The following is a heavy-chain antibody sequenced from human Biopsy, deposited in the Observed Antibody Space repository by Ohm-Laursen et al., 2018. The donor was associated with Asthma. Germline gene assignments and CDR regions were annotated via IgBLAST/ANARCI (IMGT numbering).Heavy chain of an antibody. CDR2: VTYNGISQ. Sequence: SLRLSCTASGFTFSSYAMYWVRQVAGKGLDWVAVVTYNGISQYYAESVKGRLTISRDNSRNTLNLQMNSVRPDDTAVYFCARERAGVLGSYNGMDVWGPGTTVSVTS. D-gene: IGHD2-8*01. CDR1: GFTFSSYA. V-gene: IGHV3-30-3*01. J-gene: IGHJ6*02. CDR3: ARERAGVLGSYNGMDV.